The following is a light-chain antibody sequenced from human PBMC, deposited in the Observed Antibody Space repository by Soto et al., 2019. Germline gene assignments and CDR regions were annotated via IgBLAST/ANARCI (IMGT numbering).Light chain of an antibody. CDR1: SSDVGSYNL. J-gene: IGLJ2*01. Sequence: QSVLTQPASVSGSPGQSITISCTGTSSDVGSYNLVSWYQQHPGKAPKLMIYEVSMRPSGVSNRFSGSKSDNTASLTISGLQAEDEADYYCCSYEGSSTSVVSGGGTKLTVL. CDR2: EVS. CDR3: CSYEGSSTSVV. V-gene: IGLV2-23*02.